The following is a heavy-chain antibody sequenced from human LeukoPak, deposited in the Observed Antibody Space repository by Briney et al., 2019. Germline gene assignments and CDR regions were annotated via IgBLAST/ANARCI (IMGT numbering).Heavy chain of an antibody. V-gene: IGHV1-2*02. CDR2: INPHSGGT. Sequence: ASVKVSCKASGYTFTGYYIHWVRQAPGQGLEWMGWINPHSGGTNYAQKFQGGVTMTRDTSITTAYMELSSLRSDDTAVYYCARVRDGYNDAYDIWGQGTMVTVSS. J-gene: IGHJ3*02. D-gene: IGHD5-24*01. CDR1: GYTFTGYY. CDR3: ARVRDGYNDAYDI.